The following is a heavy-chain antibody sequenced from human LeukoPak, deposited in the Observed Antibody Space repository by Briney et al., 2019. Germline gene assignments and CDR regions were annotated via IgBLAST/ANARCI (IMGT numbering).Heavy chain of an antibody. CDR1: GGSISSYY. V-gene: IGHV4-59*01. CDR3: ARGDSGSYYQSDY. J-gene: IGHJ4*02. CDR2: IYYSGST. D-gene: IGHD1-26*01. Sequence: PSQTLSLTCAVSGGSISSYYWSWIRQPPGKGLEWTGYIYYSGSTNYNPSLKSRVTISVDTSKNQFSLKLSSVTAADTAVYYCARGDSGSYYQSDYWGQGTLVTVSS.